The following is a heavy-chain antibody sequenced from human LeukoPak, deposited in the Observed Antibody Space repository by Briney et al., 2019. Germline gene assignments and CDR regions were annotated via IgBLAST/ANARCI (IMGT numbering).Heavy chain of an antibody. CDR2: ISSGVDKT. Sequence: GGSLRLSCEASGFTFSSFVMSWVRQAPGKGLEWVSGISSGVDKTHQADSVKGRFTVSRDNSRNTLFLQMNSLRADDTAIYCCAKDRVFDNGNPGYYFDHWGQGILVTVSS. V-gene: IGHV3-23*01. D-gene: IGHD1-26*01. CDR3: AKDRVFDNGNPGYYFDH. J-gene: IGHJ4*02. CDR1: GFTFSSFV.